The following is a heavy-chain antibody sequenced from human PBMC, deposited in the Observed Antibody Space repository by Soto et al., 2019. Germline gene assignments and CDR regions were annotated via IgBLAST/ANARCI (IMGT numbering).Heavy chain of an antibody. D-gene: IGHD3-10*01. CDR1: GGSFSGYY. Sequence: PSETLSLTCAVHGGSFSGYYWDWIRQPPGKGLEWIGDINHGGSTNYNPSLKSRVTISVDTSKNQFSLKLSSVTAADTAVYYCARLNYGSGSYTLDYWGQGTLVTVSS. J-gene: IGHJ4*02. V-gene: IGHV4-34*01. CDR2: INHGGST. CDR3: ARLNYGSGSYTLDY.